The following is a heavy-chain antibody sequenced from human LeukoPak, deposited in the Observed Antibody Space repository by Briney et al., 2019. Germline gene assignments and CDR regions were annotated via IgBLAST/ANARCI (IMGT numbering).Heavy chain of an antibody. J-gene: IGHJ6*02. CDR1: GITFSSYA. CDR3: VKDKSPNDYYYYGMDV. CDR2: ISTNGGST. Sequence: PGGSLRLSCSASGITFSSYAMHWVRQAPGKGLEYVSTISTNGGSTYYADSVKGRFTISRDNSKNTLYLRMSSLRAEDTVVYHCVKDKSPNDYYYYGMDVWGQGTTVTVSS. V-gene: IGHV3-64D*06.